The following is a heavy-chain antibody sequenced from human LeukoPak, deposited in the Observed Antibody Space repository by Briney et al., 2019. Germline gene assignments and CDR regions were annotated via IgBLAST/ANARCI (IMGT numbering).Heavy chain of an antibody. J-gene: IGHJ4*02. D-gene: IGHD3-3*02. CDR3: ARGRSFGFDFDS. V-gene: IGHV4-61*01. Sequence: SETLSLTCAVSGVSINTCCYCWTWIRQPPGKGLEWIGYKYYSASTRYNSSLRSRLSLSLDTSDNQFSLKLSSVTAADTAVYYCARGRSFGFDFDSWGQGTLVIVFS. CDR1: GVSINTCCYC. CDR2: KYYSAST.